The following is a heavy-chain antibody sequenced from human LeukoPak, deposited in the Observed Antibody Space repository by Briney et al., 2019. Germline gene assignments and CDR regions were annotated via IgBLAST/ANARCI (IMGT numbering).Heavy chain of an antibody. CDR3: AGHGSGSYGWFDP. CDR1: GYRFTNYW. CDR2: IDPSDSYT. D-gene: IGHD3-10*01. V-gene: IGHV5-10-1*01. J-gene: IGHJ5*02. Sequence: GESLKISCKDSGYRFTNYWISWVRQMPGKGLEWMGRIDPSDSYTNYSPSFQGHVTISADKSISTAYLQWSSLKASDTAIYYCAGHGSGSYGWFDPWGQGTLVTVSS.